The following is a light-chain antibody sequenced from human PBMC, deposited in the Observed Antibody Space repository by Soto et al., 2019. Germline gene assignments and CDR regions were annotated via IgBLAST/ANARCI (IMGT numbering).Light chain of an antibody. V-gene: IGKV1-39*01. CDR1: QSVSSY. J-gene: IGKJ1*01. CDR3: QQSYSILWT. CDR2: ATS. Sequence: TQSPATLSLSPGERATLSCRASQSVSSYVAWYQQKPGKAPKLLIYATSSLQSGVPSRFSGSGSGTDFTLTISSLHPEDFATYYCQQSYSILWTFGQGTKVDIK.